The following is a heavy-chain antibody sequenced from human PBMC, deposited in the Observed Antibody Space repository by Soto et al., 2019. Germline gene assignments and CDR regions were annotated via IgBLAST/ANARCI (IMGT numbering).Heavy chain of an antibody. J-gene: IGHJ6*02. CDR1: GYTFTSYA. CDR2: INAGNGNT. D-gene: IGHD2-2*01. Sequence: GASVKVSCKASGYTFTSYAMHWVRQDPGQRLEWMGWINAGNGNTKYSQKFQGRVTITRDTSASTAYMELSSLRSEDTAVYYCARDIVVVPAVSGMDVWGQGTTVTVSS. CDR3: ARDIVVVPAVSGMDV. V-gene: IGHV1-3*01.